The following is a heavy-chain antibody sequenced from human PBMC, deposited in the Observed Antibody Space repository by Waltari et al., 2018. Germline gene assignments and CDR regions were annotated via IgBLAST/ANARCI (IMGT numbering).Heavy chain of an antibody. CDR3: ARDSAGYDFWSGYRNWFDP. J-gene: IGHJ5*02. CDR2: IYTSGST. CDR1: GGSISSYY. D-gene: IGHD3-3*01. V-gene: IGHV4-4*07. Sequence: QMQLQESGPGLVKPSETLSLTCTVSGGSISSYYWSWIRQPAGKGLEWIGRIYTSGSTNYNPSLRSGVTMSVDTSKNQFSLKLSSVTAADTAVYYCARDSAGYDFWSGYRNWFDPWGQGTLVTVSS.